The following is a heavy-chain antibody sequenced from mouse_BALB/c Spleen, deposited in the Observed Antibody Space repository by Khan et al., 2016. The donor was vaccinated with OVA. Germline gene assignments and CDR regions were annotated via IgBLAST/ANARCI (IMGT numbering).Heavy chain of an antibody. Sequence: EVKLLESGPGLVKPSQSLSLTCTVTGYSITSDYAWNWIRQFPGNKLEWMGYISYSGRTSYNQSLKSRISITRDTSKNLFFLQLNSVTTEDTATYYCARSVTITTVVATDFDYWGQGTTLTVSS. CDR3: ARSVTITTVVATDFDY. CDR2: ISYSGRT. V-gene: IGHV3-2*02. D-gene: IGHD1-1*01. J-gene: IGHJ2*01. CDR1: GYSITSDYA.